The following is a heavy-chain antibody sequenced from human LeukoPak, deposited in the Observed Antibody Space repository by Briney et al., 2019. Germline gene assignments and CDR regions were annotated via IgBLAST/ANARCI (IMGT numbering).Heavy chain of an antibody. V-gene: IGHV1-2*04. CDR3: AAGGITIFGVALYYYYGMDV. CDR2: INPNSGGT. D-gene: IGHD3-3*01. Sequence: ASVKVSCKASGYTFTGYYMHWVRQAPGQGLEWMGWINPNSGGTNYAQKFQGWVTMTRDMSTSTAYMELSSLRSEDTAVYYCAAGGITIFGVALYYYYGMDVWGQGTTVTVSS. CDR1: GYTFTGYY. J-gene: IGHJ6*02.